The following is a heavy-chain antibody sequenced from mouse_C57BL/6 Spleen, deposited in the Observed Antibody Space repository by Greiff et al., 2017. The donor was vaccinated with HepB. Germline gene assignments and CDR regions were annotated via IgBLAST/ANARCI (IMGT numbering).Heavy chain of an antibody. CDR3: ARGDYYGSLDY. CDR1: GYTFTSYW. D-gene: IGHD1-1*01. Sequence: QVQLQQPGAELVKPGASVKLSCKASGYTFTSYWMQWVKQRPGQGLEWIGEIDPSDSYTNYNQKFKGKATLTVDTSSSTAYMQLSSLTSEDSAVYDCARGDYYGSLDYWGQGTTLTVSS. CDR2: IDPSDSYT. J-gene: IGHJ2*01. V-gene: IGHV1-50*01.